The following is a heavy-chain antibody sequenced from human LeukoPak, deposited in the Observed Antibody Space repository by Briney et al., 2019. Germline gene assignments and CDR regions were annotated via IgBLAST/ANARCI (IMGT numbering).Heavy chain of an antibody. Sequence: GGSLRLSCAASGFTLSGYWMSWVRRAPGKGLEWVANIKQDGDEKYYVDSVRGRFTISRDNAKNSVYLQVTSLRVEDTAVYYCAKDSEKDIVVVPAAIRMDVWGKGPRSPSPQ. V-gene: IGHV3-7*01. CDR2: IKQDGDEK. CDR1: GFTLSGYW. D-gene: IGHD2-2*02. J-gene: IGHJ6*01. CDR3: AKDSEKDIVVVPAAIRMDV.